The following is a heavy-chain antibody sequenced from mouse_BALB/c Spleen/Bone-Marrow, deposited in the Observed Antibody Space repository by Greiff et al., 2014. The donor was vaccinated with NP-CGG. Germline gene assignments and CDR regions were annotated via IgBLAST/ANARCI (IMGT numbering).Heavy chain of an antibody. V-gene: IGHV1-54*01. CDR1: GYAFTNYL. Sequence: QVQLQQSGAELVRPGTAVNVSCKASGYAFTNYLIEWVKQRPGRGLEWIGVINPGGGGANYNEKFKGKATLTADKSSSTAYMQLSSLTSDDSAVYFCARFGRYYFDYWGQGTTLTVSS. CDR2: INPGGGGA. CDR3: ARFGRYYFDY. J-gene: IGHJ2*01.